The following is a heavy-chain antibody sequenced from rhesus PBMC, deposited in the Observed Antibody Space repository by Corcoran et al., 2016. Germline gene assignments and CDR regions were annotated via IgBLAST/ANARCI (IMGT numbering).Heavy chain of an antibody. CDR2: ISGSSGST. Sequence: QVQLQESGPGLVKPSETLSLTCAVSGGSVSSSNWWSWIRQPPGKGLEWIGSISGSSGSTYYNPSLKSRVTISTDTSKNQFSLRLSSVTAADTAVYYCASGPANFDYWGQGVLVTVSS. CDR1: GGSVSSSNW. V-gene: IGHV4-65*01. CDR3: ASGPANFDY. D-gene: IGHD6-19*01. J-gene: IGHJ4*01.